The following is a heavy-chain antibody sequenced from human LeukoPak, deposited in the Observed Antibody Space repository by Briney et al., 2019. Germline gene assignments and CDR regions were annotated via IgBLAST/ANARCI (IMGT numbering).Heavy chain of an antibody. V-gene: IGHV1-18*01. CDR1: GYTFTSYG. J-gene: IGHJ3*02. D-gene: IGHD5-24*01. Sequence: ASVKVSCKASGYTFTSYGISWVRQAPGQGLEWMGWISAYNGNTNYAQKLQGRVTMTTDTYTSIVYMEVRSLRSDDTAVYYCARGGDGYNYDAFDIWGQGTMVTVSS. CDR2: ISAYNGNT. CDR3: ARGGDGYNYDAFDI.